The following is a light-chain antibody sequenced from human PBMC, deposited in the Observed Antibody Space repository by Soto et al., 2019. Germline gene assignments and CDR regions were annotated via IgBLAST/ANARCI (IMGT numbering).Light chain of an antibody. J-gene: IGKJ2*01. CDR2: DAS. V-gene: IGKV1-33*01. CDR1: QDIRNN. Sequence: DIQMTQSPSSLSTSVGDSVAINCQASQDIRNNLNWNQQKQGKAPKPLIYDASNLETGVPSRFSGSGSGTDFTLTISSLQPEDVATYYCQQFDELPRTFGQGTKLEIK. CDR3: QQFDELPRT.